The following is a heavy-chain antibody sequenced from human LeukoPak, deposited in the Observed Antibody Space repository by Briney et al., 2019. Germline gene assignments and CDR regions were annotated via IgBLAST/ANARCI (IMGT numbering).Heavy chain of an antibody. CDR2: IYYSGST. CDR1: GGSINSGGYY. J-gene: IGHJ1*01. D-gene: IGHD6-19*01. V-gene: IGHV4-31*03. CDR3: VSGSSGWLYFQH. Sequence: SETLSLTCTVSGGSINSGGYYWSWIRQHPGKGLEWIGYIYYSGSTYYNPSLKSRVTISVDTSKNQFSLKLSSVTAADTAVYYCVSGSSGWLYFQHWGQATLVTVSS.